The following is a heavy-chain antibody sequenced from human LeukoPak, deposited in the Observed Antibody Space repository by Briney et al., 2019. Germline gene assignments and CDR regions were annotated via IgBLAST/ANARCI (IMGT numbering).Heavy chain of an antibody. D-gene: IGHD4-17*01. CDR2: IYYSGST. CDR1: GGSISSYY. Sequence: SETLSLTCTVSGGSISSYYWSWIRQPPGKGLEWIGYIYYSGSTNYNPSLKSRVTISVDTSKNQFSLKLSSVTAADTAVCYCARHPPGDYGIDYWGQGTLVTVSS. V-gene: IGHV4-59*08. CDR3: ARHPPGDYGIDY. J-gene: IGHJ4*02.